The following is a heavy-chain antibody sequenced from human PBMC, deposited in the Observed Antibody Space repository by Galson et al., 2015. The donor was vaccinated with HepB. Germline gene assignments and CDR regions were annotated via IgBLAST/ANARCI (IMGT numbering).Heavy chain of an antibody. CDR1: GFTFTDYT. D-gene: IGHD6-19*01. CDR2: FSYDGETT. J-gene: IGHJ4*02. V-gene: IGHV3-43*01. Sequence: SLRLSCAASGFTFTDYTMHWVSQGPGRGLEWVSLFSYDGETTHYVDSVEGRFTISRDNSKNALYLQMNSLRTEDTALYYCAKDPTMYSSGWFDYLVQGTLVTVSS. CDR3: AKDPTMYSSGWFDY.